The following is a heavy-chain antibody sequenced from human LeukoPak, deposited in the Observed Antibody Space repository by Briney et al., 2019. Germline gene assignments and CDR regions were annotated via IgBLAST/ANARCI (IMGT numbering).Heavy chain of an antibody. V-gene: IGHV3-72*01. J-gene: IGHJ4*02. CDR1: GFTFSCYT. CDR2: TRNKANDYTT. CDR3: VRASASNFGDCHVVFDK. D-gene: IGHD2-21*02. Sequence: GGSPRLSCAASGFTFSCYTMWWVRQAPGKGLEWVARTRNKANDYTTEYAASVIGRFTISRHESENSMFLQMNSLKTEDTAIYYWVRASASNFGDCHVVFDKWGQGTLVTVSS.